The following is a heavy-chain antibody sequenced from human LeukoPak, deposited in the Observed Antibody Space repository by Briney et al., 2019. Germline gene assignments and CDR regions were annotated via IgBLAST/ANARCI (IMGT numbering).Heavy chain of an antibody. Sequence: ASVKVSCKASRYTFTSYDINWVREAAGQRLEWMGWMNPNTGRTGFAQKFQGRLTMTRDASISTAYMELSSLRSDDTAVYYCARLSQTPDYYSNGGYYYLGYWGQRTPVTVSS. V-gene: IGHV1-8*01. CDR1: RYTFTSYD. CDR2: MNPNTGRT. D-gene: IGHD3-22*01. CDR3: ARLSQTPDYYSNGGYYYLGY. J-gene: IGHJ4*02.